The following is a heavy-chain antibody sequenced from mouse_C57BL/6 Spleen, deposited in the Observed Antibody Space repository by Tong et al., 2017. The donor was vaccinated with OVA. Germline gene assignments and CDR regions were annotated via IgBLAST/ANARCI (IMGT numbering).Heavy chain of an antibody. CDR1: GVSLTSYA. CDR2: IWTGGGT. V-gene: IGHV2-9-1*01. CDR3: ARYNYGSRSYYAMDY. Sequence: VQLQESGPGLVAPSQSLSITCTVSGVSLTSYAISWVRQPPGKGLEWLGVIWTGGGTNYNSALKSRLSISKDNSKSQVFLKMNSLQTDDTARYYCARYNYGSRSYYAMDYWGQGTSVTVSS. J-gene: IGHJ4*01. D-gene: IGHD1-1*01.